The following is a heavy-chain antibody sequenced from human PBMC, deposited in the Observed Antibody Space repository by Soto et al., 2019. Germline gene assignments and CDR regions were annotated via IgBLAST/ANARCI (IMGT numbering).Heavy chain of an antibody. CDR2: ISSSSSYI. V-gene: IGHV3-21*01. Sequence: EVQLVESGGGLVKPGGSLRLSCAASGFTFSSYSMNWVRQAPGKGLEWVSSISSSSSYIYYADSVKGRFTISRDNAKNSLYLQMNSLRAEDTAVYYCARGGGYCSGGSCYFDYWGQGTLVTVCS. J-gene: IGHJ4*02. CDR3: ARGGGYCSGGSCYFDY. CDR1: GFTFSSYS. D-gene: IGHD2-15*01.